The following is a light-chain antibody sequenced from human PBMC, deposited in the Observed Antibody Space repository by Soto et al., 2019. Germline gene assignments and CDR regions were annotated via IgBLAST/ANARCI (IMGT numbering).Light chain of an antibody. CDR1: SNDVGGHDY. CDR3: GSYTSSSTLV. CDR2: DVL. Sequence: QSALTQPASVSGSPGQSITISCTGTSNDVGGHDYVSWYQQHPGKVPKLMIYDVLRRPSGVSDRFSGSKSGLTASLTISGLRPEYEADYYCGSYTSSSTLVFGTGIKLTVL. V-gene: IGLV2-14*03. J-gene: IGLJ1*01.